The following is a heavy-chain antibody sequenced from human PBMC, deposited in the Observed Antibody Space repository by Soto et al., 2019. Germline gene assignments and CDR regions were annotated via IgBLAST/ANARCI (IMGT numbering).Heavy chain of an antibody. J-gene: IGHJ4*02. Sequence: SETLSLTCTVSGGSISSGGYYWSWIRQHPGKGLEWIGYIYYSGSTYYNPSLKSRVTISVDTSKNQFSLKLSSVTAADTAVYYCARSAYDILTGYFVDYWGQGTLVTVSS. D-gene: IGHD3-9*01. CDR3: ARSAYDILTGYFVDY. CDR1: GGSISSGGYY. V-gene: IGHV4-31*03. CDR2: IYYSGST.